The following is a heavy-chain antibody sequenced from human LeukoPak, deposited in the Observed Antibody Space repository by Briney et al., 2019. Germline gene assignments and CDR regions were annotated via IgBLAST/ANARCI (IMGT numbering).Heavy chain of an antibody. Sequence: SETLSLTCTVSGGSISTYYWSWIRQPPGKGLEWIGYVYYSGSTNYNPSLKSRVTISADTSKNQFSLRLRSVTAADTAVYYCARGLNNRKSGRRFDVFEIWGQGTMVTVSS. CDR2: VYYSGST. J-gene: IGHJ3*02. D-gene: IGHD1-14*01. CDR3: ARGLNNRKSGRRFDVFEI. CDR1: GGSISTYY. V-gene: IGHV4-59*01.